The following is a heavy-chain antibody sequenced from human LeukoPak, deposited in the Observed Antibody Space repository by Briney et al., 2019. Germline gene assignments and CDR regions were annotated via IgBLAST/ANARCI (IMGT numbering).Heavy chain of an antibody. D-gene: IGHD4-23*01. Sequence: SETLSLTYTVSGGSISSYYWSWIRQPPGKGLEWIGYIYYSGSTNYNPSLKSRVTISVDTSKNQFSLKLSSVTAADTAVYYCARHTPTTVVSKYYYYGMDVWGQGTTVTVSS. CDR2: IYYSGST. CDR1: GGSISSYY. J-gene: IGHJ6*02. CDR3: ARHTPTTVVSKYYYYGMDV. V-gene: IGHV4-59*08.